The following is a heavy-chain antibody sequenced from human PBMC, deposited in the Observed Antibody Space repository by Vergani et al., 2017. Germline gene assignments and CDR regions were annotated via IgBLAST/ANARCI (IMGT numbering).Heavy chain of an antibody. CDR1: GGTFSSYA. J-gene: IGHJ4*02. Sequence: QVQLVQSGAEVKKPGSSVKVSCKASGGTFSSYAISWVRQAPGQGLEWMGGTIPIFGTANYAQTFQGRVMITADKTTSTAYMELSSLRSEDTAVYYCARGSHPKPNYYGSGSYVGDLFDYWGQGTLVTVSS. CDR3: ARGSHPKPNYYGSGSYVGDLFDY. CDR2: TIPIFGTA. V-gene: IGHV1-69*06. D-gene: IGHD3-10*01.